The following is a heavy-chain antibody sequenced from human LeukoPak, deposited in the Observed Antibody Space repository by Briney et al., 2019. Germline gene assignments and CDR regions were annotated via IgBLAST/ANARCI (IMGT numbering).Heavy chain of an antibody. Sequence: QTLSLTCAISGDSVSSISVAWNWIRQSPSRGLEWLGRTYYRSKWYYEYAVSVKGRINISPDTSKNQFSLQLTSVTPEDTAVYYCSLARSEYHYGMDVWGQGTTVTVSS. CDR3: SLARSEYHYGMDV. CDR1: GDSVSSISVA. V-gene: IGHV6-1*01. J-gene: IGHJ6*02. CDR2: TYYRSKWYY.